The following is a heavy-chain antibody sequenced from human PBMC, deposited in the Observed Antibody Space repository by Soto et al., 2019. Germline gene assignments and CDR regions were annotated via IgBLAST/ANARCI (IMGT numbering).Heavy chain of an antibody. CDR2: IKSKTDGGTT. V-gene: IGHV3-15*07. CDR1: GFTLTNVW. D-gene: IGHD5-18*01. CDR3: NHGYGEYFDS. Sequence: EVQLVESGGGLVKPGGSLRLSCAVSGFTLTNVWMNWVREAPGKGLEWVGRIKSKTDGGTTDYAAPVKGSFTISREASENGLYLQMNSLTTEDAAVYYCNHGYGEYFDSWGQGALMAVSS. J-gene: IGHJ4*02.